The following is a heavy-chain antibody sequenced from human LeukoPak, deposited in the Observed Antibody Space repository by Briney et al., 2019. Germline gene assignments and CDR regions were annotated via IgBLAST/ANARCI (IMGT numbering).Heavy chain of an antibody. J-gene: IGHJ4*02. CDR1: GYTFTGYY. V-gene: IGHV1-2*06. CDR3: ARREMVRGVIIPPDY. D-gene: IGHD3-10*01. CDR2: INPNNGAT. Sequence: ASVKVSCKASGYTFTGYYIHWVRQAPGQGLEWMGRINPNNGATNYAQKLQGRVTITGDTSISTAYMELSRLRSDDTAVYYCARREMVRGVIIPPDYWGQGTLVTVSS.